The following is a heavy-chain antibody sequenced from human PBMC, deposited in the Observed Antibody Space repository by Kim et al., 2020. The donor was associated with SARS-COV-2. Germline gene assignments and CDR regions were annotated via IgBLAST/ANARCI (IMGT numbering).Heavy chain of an antibody. CDR1: GFIVYSNY. J-gene: IGHJ4*02. D-gene: IGHD2-15*01. CDR2: IYSGGST. V-gene: IGHV3-53*04. Sequence: GGSLRLSCAASGFIVYSNYMTWVRQAPGKGLEWVSVIYSGGSTYYAASVKGRFTVSRHNSQNTVFLQMNNLRPEDTAVYYCARDSLGCRGGTCFSDWGQGTLVTVSS. CDR3: ARDSLGCRGGTCFSD.